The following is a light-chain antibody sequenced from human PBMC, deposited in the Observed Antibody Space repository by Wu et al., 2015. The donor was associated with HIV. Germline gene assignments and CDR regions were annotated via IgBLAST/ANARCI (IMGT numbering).Light chain of an antibody. CDR1: QSVSSSY. Sequence: EIVLTQSPGTLSLSPGERATLSCRASQSVSSSYLAWYQQKPGQAPSLLIYGASSRATGIPDRFSGSGSGTDFTLTISRLEPEDFAVYYCQQYSTSPYSFGQGTKLEI. CDR2: GAS. J-gene: IGKJ2*03. CDR3: QQYSTSPYS. V-gene: IGKV3-20*01.